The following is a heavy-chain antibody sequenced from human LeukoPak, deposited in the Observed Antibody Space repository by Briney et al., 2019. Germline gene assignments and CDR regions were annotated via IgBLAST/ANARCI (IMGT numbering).Heavy chain of an antibody. Sequence: ASVKVSCKASGYTFTGYYMHWVRQAPGQGLEWMGWINPNSGGTNYAQNFQGRVTMTRDTSISTAYMEPSRLRSDDTAVYYCARDYSSGWYDYWGQGTLVTVSS. J-gene: IGHJ4*02. CDR2: INPNSGGT. CDR1: GYTFTGYY. CDR3: ARDYSSGWYDY. V-gene: IGHV1-2*02. D-gene: IGHD6-19*01.